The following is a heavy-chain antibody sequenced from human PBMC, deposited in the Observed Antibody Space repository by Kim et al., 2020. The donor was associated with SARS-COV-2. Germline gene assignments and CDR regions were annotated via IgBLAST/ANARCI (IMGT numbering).Heavy chain of an antibody. D-gene: IGHD6-6*01. J-gene: IGHJ4*02. CDR3: ATLPRSWDSSRRSVAAPVY. V-gene: IGHV3-23*01. CDR1: GFTFSSYA. CDR2: ISGSGDNT. Sequence: GGSLRLSCAASGFTFSSYAMSWVRQAPGKGLEWVSAISGSGDNTYYGDSVKGRFTISRDNSKNTLYLQMNSLRAEDTAIYYCATLPRSWDSSRRSVAAPVYWGQGTLVTVSS.